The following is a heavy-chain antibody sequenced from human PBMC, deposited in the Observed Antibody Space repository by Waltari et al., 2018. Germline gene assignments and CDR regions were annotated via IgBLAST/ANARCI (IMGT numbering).Heavy chain of an antibody. V-gene: IGHV4-34*01. Sequence: QVQLQQWGAGLLKPSETLSLTCAVYGGSFSGYYWSWIRQPPGKGLEWIGEINHSGSTNYNPSLKSRVTISVDTSKNQFSLKLSSVTAADTAVYYCARKSVGYYNNWFDPWGQGTLVTVSS. CDR2: INHSGST. J-gene: IGHJ5*02. CDR3: ARKSVGYYNNWFDP. D-gene: IGHD3-22*01. CDR1: GGSFSGYY.